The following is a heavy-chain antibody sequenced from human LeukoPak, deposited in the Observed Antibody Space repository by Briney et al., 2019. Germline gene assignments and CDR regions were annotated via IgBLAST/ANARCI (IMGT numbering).Heavy chain of an antibody. CDR3: ARADRLHGGPYLVGP. CDR1: GYSFTDYY. D-gene: IGHD3-16*01. V-gene: IGHV1-2*02. CDR2: INPNSGGT. J-gene: IGHJ5*02. Sequence: ASVKVSCKTSGYSFTDYYMHWVRQAPGQGLEWMGWINPNSGGTSSAQKFQGRVTMTRDTSITTVYMEVSWLTSDDTAIYYCARADRLHGGPYLVGPWGQGTLVTVSS.